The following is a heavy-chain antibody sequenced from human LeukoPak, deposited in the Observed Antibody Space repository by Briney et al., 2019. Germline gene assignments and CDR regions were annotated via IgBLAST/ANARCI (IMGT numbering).Heavy chain of an antibody. CDR1: GFTFRNTW. V-gene: IGHV3-15*01. CDR2: IKSKADGGTT. J-gene: IGHJ1*01. D-gene: IGHD3-22*01. CDR3: TIENYYDSSGPIKH. Sequence: GGSLRLSCAASGFTFRNTWMTWVRQAPWKGPEWVGHIKSKADGGTTDYAASVNGRFTISRDDSENTPSLQMNSLKTEDTAVYFCTIENYYDSSGPIKHWGQGTLVTVSS.